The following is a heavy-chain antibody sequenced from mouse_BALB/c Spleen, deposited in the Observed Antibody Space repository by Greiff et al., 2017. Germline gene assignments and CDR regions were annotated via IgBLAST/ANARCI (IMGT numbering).Heavy chain of an antibody. J-gene: IGHJ3*01. D-gene: IGHD2-4*01. V-gene: IGHV5-4*02. Sequence: EVMLVESGGGLVKPGGSLTLSCAASGFTFSDYYMYWVRQTPEKRLEWVATISDGGSYTYYPDSVKGRFTISRDNAKNNLYLQMSSLKSEDTAMYYCARDRGYYDYPWFAYWGQGTLVTVSA. CDR2: ISDGGSYT. CDR1: GFTFSDYY. CDR3: ARDRGYYDYPWFAY.